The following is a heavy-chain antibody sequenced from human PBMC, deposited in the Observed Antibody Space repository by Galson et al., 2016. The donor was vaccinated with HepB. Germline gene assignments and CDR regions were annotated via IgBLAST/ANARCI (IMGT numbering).Heavy chain of an antibody. J-gene: IGHJ5*02. Sequence: SPRLSCAASGFPFSRYGMNWVRQAPGKGLEWVSSISSSSAFIYYADSLKGRFTISRDNAKDSLYLQINSLRGEDTAVYYCARDRGYSGYGAYNWFDPWGQGTLVTVSS. CDR2: ISSSSAFI. D-gene: IGHD5-12*01. CDR1: GFPFSRYG. CDR3: ARDRGYSGYGAYNWFDP. V-gene: IGHV3-21*01.